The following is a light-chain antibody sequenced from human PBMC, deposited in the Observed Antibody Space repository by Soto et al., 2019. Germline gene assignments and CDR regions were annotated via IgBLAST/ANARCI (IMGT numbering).Light chain of an antibody. CDR3: SSYTSRSNLYV. CDR2: EVT. Sequence: QSVLTQPASVSGSPGQSITVSCTGTSSDIGGYNYVSWYQQHPGKAPKLMVYEVTNRPSGVSDRFSGSKSGNTASLTISGLQADDEGYYYCSSYTSRSNLYVFGTGTKLTVL. CDR1: SSDIGGYNY. J-gene: IGLJ1*01. V-gene: IGLV2-14*01.